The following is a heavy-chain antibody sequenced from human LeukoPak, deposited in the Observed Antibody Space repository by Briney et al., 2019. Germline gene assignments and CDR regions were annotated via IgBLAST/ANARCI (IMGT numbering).Heavy chain of an antibody. Sequence: GASVKVSRKTSGDTSSSYGISWVRQAPGQGLEWMGRIIPIVGSTNYAEKLQGRVTITADKSTSTVYMELSSLRSEDTAVYYCARHYGGLDDYWGQGTLIIVSS. V-gene: IGHV1-69*04. CDR3: ARHYGGLDDY. D-gene: IGHD4-23*01. CDR1: GDTSSSYG. J-gene: IGHJ4*02. CDR2: IIPIVGST.